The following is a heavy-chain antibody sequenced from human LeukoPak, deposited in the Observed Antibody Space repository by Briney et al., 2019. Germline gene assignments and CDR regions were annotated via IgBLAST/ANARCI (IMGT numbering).Heavy chain of an antibody. CDR3: ARDQSFRIAAAGA. J-gene: IGHJ5*02. Sequence: GGSLRLSCAASGFTFTTYSMNWVRQAPGKGLEWVSSISSSSRYIYYADSVKGRFTISRDNAKNSLYLQMNSLRAEDTAVYYCARDQSFRIAAAGAWGQGTLVTVSS. CDR1: GFTFTTYS. D-gene: IGHD6-13*01. CDR2: ISSSSRYI. V-gene: IGHV3-21*01.